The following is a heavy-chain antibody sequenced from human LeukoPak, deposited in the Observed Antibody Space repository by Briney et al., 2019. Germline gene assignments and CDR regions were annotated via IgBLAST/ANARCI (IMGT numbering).Heavy chain of an antibody. D-gene: IGHD1-26*01. J-gene: IGHJ3*02. CDR1: GFTFSSYG. Sequence: PGGSLRLSCAASGFTFSSYGMHWVRQAPGKGLEWVSYISSSSSTIYYADSVKGRFTISRDNAKNSLYLQMNSLRAEDTAVYYCARDAYSGSYSSSFDIWGQGTMVTVSS. V-gene: IGHV3-48*01. CDR2: ISSSSSTI. CDR3: ARDAYSGSYSSSFDI.